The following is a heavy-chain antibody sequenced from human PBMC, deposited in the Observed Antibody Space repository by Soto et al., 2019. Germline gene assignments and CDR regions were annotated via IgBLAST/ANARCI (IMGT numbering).Heavy chain of an antibody. CDR1: GFSLTSRPMG. J-gene: IGHJ4*02. CDR3: AHRLSGYNWNGGYFDY. D-gene: IGHD1-1*01. Sequence: QITLKESGPTRVKPTQTLTLNCTFSGFSLTSRPMGVGWIRQPPGKALEWLVFIYWDDDKRYSPSLRSRLSITKDTSGNQVVLTMTNMGPVDTATYYCAHRLSGYNWNGGYFDYWGQGALVTVSS. V-gene: IGHV2-5*02. CDR2: IYWDDDK.